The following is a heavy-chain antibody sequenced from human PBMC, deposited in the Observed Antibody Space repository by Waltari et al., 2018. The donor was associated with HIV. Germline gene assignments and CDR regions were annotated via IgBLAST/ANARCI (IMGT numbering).Heavy chain of an antibody. CDR3: ARGLVGATTHAFDI. J-gene: IGHJ3*02. CDR2: INHSGST. V-gene: IGHV4-34*01. CDR1: CGSFRGYY. Sequence: QVQLQQWGAGLLKPSETLSLTCAVYCGSFRGYYWSWIRQPPGKGLEWIGEINHSGSTNYNPSLKSRVTISVDTSKNQFSLKLSSVTAADTAVYYCARGLVGATTHAFDIWGQGTMVTVSS. D-gene: IGHD1-26*01.